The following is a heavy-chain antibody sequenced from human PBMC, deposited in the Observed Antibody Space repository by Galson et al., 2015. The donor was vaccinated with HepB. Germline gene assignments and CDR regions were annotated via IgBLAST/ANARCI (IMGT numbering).Heavy chain of an antibody. CDR2: INTGTGGT. D-gene: IGHD6-13*01. J-gene: IGHJ3*02. CDR3: ARELIASGTWAFDI. V-gene: IGHV1-3*04. Sequence: SVKVSCKASGYSFTTCGIHWVRQAPGQTLEWMGWINTGTGGTTYSQNFQGRVSITRDTSASTVFMDLYSLGSEDTAVYYCARELIASGTWAFDIWGPGTMVTVSS. CDR1: GYSFTTCG.